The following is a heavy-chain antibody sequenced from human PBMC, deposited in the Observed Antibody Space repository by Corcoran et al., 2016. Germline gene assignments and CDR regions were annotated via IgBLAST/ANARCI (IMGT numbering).Heavy chain of an antibody. Sequence: EVQLVESGGGLVQPGGSLRLSCAASGFTFSDYHMHWVRQAPGKGLEWVSYISSTSRTKYYADSVKGRFTISRDNAMNSLYLQMSSLRDEGTAVYYCGSDRAPADPYDHQYGMDVWGQGTTVTVSS. CDR2: ISSTSRTK. D-gene: IGHD2-2*01. CDR1: GFTFSDYH. CDR3: GSDRAPADPYDHQYGMDV. V-gene: IGHV3-48*02. J-gene: IGHJ6*02.